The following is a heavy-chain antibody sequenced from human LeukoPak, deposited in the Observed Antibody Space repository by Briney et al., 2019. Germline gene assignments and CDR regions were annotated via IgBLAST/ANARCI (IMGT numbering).Heavy chain of an antibody. D-gene: IGHD6-6*01. CDR3: ARGPNSNWSGLDF. V-gene: IGHV3-74*01. J-gene: IGHJ4*02. Sequence: GGSLRLSCTASGFSFSGYWMHWARHPPGKGLVWVSRISPTGSTTSYADSVKGRFTVSRDNAKNTLYLQVNNLRAEDTAVYYCARGPNSNWSGLDFWGQGTLLTVSS. CDR1: GFSFSGYW. CDR2: ISPTGSTT.